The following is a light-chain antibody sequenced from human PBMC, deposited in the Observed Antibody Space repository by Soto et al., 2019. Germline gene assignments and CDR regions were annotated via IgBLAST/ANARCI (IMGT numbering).Light chain of an antibody. CDR1: QGISSY. Sequence: AIRMTQSPSSLSASTGDRVTITCRASQGISSYLAWYQQKPGKAPKLLIYAASTLQSGVPSRFSGSGSGTDFTLTFSCLQSEDFATYYWQQYYSYPYTFGQGTKLEIK. V-gene: IGKV1-8*01. CDR2: AAS. J-gene: IGKJ2*01. CDR3: QQYYSYPYT.